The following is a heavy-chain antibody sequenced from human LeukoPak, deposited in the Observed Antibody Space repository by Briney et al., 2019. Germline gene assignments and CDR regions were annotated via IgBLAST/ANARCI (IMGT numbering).Heavy chain of an antibody. CDR1: GGSISSGTYY. CDR3: ARAHYALDY. Sequence: SSETLSLTCTVSGGSISSGTYYWSWIRQPPGKGLEWIGYVYHSGSTYYNPSLKSRVTISVDRSKNQFSLKLSSVTAADTAVYYCARAHYALDYWGQGTLVTVSS. CDR2: VYHSGST. D-gene: IGHD2-2*01. V-gene: IGHV4-30-2*01. J-gene: IGHJ4*02.